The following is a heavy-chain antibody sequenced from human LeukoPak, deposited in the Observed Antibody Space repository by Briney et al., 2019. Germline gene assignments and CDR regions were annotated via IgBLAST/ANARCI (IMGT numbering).Heavy chain of an antibody. CDR2: ISGSGGST. D-gene: IGHD3-16*01. J-gene: IGHJ4*02. V-gene: IGHV3-23*01. CDR1: GFTFSSYA. Sequence: GGSLRLSCAASGFTFSSYAMSWVRQAPGKGLEWVSAISGSGGSTYYADSVKGWFTISRDNSRDTLYLQMNSLRAEDTAVYYCAKGYYDYVWGSYYFDYWGQGTLVTVSS. CDR3: AKGYYDYVWGSYYFDY.